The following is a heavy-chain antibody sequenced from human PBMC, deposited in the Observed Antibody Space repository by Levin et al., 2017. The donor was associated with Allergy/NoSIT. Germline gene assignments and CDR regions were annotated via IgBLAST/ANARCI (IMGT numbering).Heavy chain of an antibody. J-gene: IGHJ5*02. CDR1: GFTFTSYG. Sequence: ASVKVSCKASGFTFTSYGISWVRQAPGQDLEWMGWIAAYNGYTNYAQKFQGRVTMTTDTSATTAYMELRSLRSDDTALYYCATALYIAYTLHPWGQGTLVTVSS. D-gene: IGHD5-12*01. V-gene: IGHV1-18*01. CDR2: IAAYNGYT. CDR3: ATALYIAYTLHP.